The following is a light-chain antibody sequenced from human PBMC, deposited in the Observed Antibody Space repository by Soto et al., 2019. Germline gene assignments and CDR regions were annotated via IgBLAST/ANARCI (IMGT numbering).Light chain of an antibody. J-gene: IGKJ1*01. CDR3: QQYNNWPPMT. CDR2: GAS. CDR1: QSVSRN. V-gene: IGKV3-15*01. Sequence: ITHSPTTLSLSRWERATLFCGASQSVSRNLAWYQQKPGQAPRLLIYGASTRATGVPATFSGSASGTEFTLTISSLQSEDFAVYYCQQYNNWPPMTFGQGTKVDIK.